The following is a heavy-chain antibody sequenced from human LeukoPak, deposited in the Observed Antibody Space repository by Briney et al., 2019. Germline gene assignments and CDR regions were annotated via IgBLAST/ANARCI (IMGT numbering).Heavy chain of an antibody. D-gene: IGHD1-14*01. J-gene: IGHJ4*02. CDR3: ARVTAEEGSDY. V-gene: IGHV1-69*04. CDR1: GGTFSSYA. Sequence: SVKVSCKASGGTFSSYAIGWVRQAPGQGLEWMGRIIPILGIANYAQKFQGRVTITADKSTSTAYMELSSLRSEDTAVYYCARVTAEEGSDYWGQGTLVTVSS. CDR2: IIPILGIA.